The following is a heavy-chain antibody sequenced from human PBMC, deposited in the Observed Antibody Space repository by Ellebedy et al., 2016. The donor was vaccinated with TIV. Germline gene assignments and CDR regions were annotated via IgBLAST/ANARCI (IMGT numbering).Heavy chain of an antibody. Sequence: MPSETLSLTCTVSGVSISSSSYYWGWIRQPPGKGLEWIGSAYYSGSTYYNPSLKSRVTTSIDTSKNQFSLKLSFLTAADTAVYYCARTEYIGFWGYWGQGTLVTVSS. D-gene: IGHD3-16*01. CDR2: AYYSGST. J-gene: IGHJ4*02. CDR3: ARTEYIGFWGY. CDR1: GVSISSSSYY. V-gene: IGHV4-39*07.